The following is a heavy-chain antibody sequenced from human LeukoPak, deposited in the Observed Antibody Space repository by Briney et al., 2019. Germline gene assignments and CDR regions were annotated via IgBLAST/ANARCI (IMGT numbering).Heavy chain of an antibody. V-gene: IGHV3-23*01. CDR1: RFSFSSYA. Sequence: PGGSLRLSCAASRFSFSSYAMSWVRQAPGKELEWVSGISGGGGTTYYADSVKGRFTISRDNSKNTLYLQMNSLRAEDTAVYYCAKYRPIDIVVVVAATPIYWGQGTLVTVSS. CDR2: ISGGGGTT. CDR3: AKYRPIDIVVVVAATPIY. D-gene: IGHD2-15*01. J-gene: IGHJ4*02.